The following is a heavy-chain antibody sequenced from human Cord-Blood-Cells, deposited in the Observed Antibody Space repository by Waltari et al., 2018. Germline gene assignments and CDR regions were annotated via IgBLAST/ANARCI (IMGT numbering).Heavy chain of an antibody. CDR3: AKDRNWFDP. Sequence: QVQLVESGGGVVEPGRSLRRSCAASGFTFSSHGLHWVRQAPGKGLEWVAVISYDGSNKYYADSVKVRFTISRDNSKNTLYRQMNSLRAEDTAVYYCAKDRNWFDPWGQGTLVTVSS. V-gene: IGHV3-30*18. J-gene: IGHJ5*02. CDR1: GFTFSSHG. CDR2: ISYDGSNK.